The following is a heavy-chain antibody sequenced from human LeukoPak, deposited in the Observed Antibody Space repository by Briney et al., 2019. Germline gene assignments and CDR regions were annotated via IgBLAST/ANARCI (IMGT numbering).Heavy chain of an antibody. CDR1: GGSISSGSYY. D-gene: IGHD6-6*01. Sequence: SETLSLTCTVSGGSISSGSYYWSWIRQPAGKGLEWIGRIYTSGSTNYNPSLKSRVTMSVDTSKNQFSLKLSSVAAADTAVYYCARETVGYSSSGYFDYWGQGTLVTVSS. CDR2: IYTSGST. CDR3: ARETVGYSSSGYFDY. V-gene: IGHV4-61*02. J-gene: IGHJ4*02.